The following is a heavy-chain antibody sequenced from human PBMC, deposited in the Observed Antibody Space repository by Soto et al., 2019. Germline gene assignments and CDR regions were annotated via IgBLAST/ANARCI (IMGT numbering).Heavy chain of an antibody. D-gene: IGHD6-19*01. CDR2: ISGSGGST. Sequence: EVQLLESGGGLVQPGGSLRLSCAASGFTFSSYAMNWVRQAPGKGLEWVSVISGSGGSTYYADSVKGRFTISRDNSKNTLYLQMNSLRADDTAVYYCAGRSSGWYFDYWGQGTLVTVSS. J-gene: IGHJ4*02. CDR1: GFTFSSYA. CDR3: AGRSSGWYFDY. V-gene: IGHV3-23*01.